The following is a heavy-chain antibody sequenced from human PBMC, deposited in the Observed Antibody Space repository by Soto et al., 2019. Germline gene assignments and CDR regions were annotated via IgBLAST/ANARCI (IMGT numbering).Heavy chain of an antibody. J-gene: IGHJ4*02. V-gene: IGHV4-39*01. D-gene: IGHD6-13*01. Sequence: SETLSLTCTVSGGSISSSSYYWGWIRQPPGKGLEWIGSIYYSGSTYYNPSLKSRVTISVDTSKNQFSLKLSSVTAADTAVYYCARAGQQLASDYWGQGTLVTVSS. CDR2: IYYSGST. CDR1: GGSISSSSYY. CDR3: ARAGQQLASDY.